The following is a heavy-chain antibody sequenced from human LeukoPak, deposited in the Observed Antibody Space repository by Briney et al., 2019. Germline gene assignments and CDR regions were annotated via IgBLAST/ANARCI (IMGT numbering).Heavy chain of an antibody. V-gene: IGHV3-23*01. CDR3: AKDPGVVPAHHFDY. D-gene: IGHD2-2*01. CDR2: TGSTGVST. CDR1: GFTFSSYA. J-gene: IGHJ4*02. Sequence: GGSLRLSCAASGFTFSSYAMNWVRQAPGKGLEWVSGTGSTGVSTFYADSVKGRFTVSRDNSKNTLSLQMNSLRAEDTAVYYCAKDPGVVPAHHFDYWGQGTLVTVSS.